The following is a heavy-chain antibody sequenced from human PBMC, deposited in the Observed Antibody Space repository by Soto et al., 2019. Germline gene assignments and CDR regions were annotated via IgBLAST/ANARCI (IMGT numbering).Heavy chain of an antibody. CDR3: ARSGSSWYPGWFDP. V-gene: IGHV4-59*01. J-gene: IGHJ5*02. D-gene: IGHD6-13*01. Sequence: ASETLSLTCTVSGGSISSYYWSWIRQPPGKGLEWIGYIYYSGSTNYNPSLKSRVTISVDTSKNQFSLKLSSVTAADTAVYYCARSGSSWYPGWFDPWGQGTLVTVSS. CDR1: GGSISSYY. CDR2: IYYSGST.